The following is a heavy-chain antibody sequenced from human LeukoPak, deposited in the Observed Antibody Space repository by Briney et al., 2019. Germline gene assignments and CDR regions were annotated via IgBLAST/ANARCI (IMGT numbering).Heavy chain of an antibody. D-gene: IGHD2-15*01. CDR1: GFTFSSYG. CDR2: IWYDGSNK. CDR3: ARAYCSGGSCSYVDY. J-gene: IGHJ4*02. Sequence: GRSLRLSCAASGFTFSSYGMHWVRQAPGKGLEWVAVIWYDGSNKYYADSVKGRFTIPRDNSKNTLYLQMNSLRAEDTAVYYCARAYCSGGSCSYVDYWGQGTLVTVSS. V-gene: IGHV3-33*01.